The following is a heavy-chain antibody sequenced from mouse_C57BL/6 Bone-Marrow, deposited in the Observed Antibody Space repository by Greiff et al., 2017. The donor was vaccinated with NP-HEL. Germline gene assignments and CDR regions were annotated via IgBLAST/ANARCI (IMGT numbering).Heavy chain of an antibody. CDR2: FHPYNDDT. CDR1: GSTFTTYP. CDR3: ARRSNFDYAMDY. J-gene: IGHJ4*01. V-gene: IGHV1-47*01. D-gene: IGHD1-1*01. Sequence: QVQLKESGAELVKPGASVKMSCKASGSTFTTYPLEWMKQSHGNCLAWIGNFHPYNDDTKYNEKFKGKATLTVEKSSSTVYLDLSRLTSDDSAVYYCARRSNFDYAMDYWGQGTSVTVSS.